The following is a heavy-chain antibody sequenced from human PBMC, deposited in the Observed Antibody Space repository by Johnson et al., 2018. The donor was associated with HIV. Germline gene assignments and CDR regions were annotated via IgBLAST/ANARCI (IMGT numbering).Heavy chain of an antibody. CDR2: ISNSGTTI. V-gene: IGHV3-11*04. J-gene: IGHJ3*02. D-gene: IGHD5-18*01. CDR1: GFTFSDYY. CDR3: AKDSERGYSYGWCGFDI. Sequence: VQLVESGGGLVKPGGSLRLSCAASGFTFSDYYVSWVRQAPEKGLEWVSYISNSGTTIYYAASVKCRFTISRDNAKKSLYLQMNSLRVEDTAVYYCAKDSERGYSYGWCGFDIWGQGTMVTVSS.